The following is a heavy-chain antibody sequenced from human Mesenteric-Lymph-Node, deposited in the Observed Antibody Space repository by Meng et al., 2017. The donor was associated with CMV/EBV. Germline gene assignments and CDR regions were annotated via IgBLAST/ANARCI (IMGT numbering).Heavy chain of an antibody. CDR3: ARDLITNIAFLERLPPHLHF. V-gene: IGHV3-23*01. CDR2: ISGSGGST. CDR1: SSYA. J-gene: IGHJ4*02. Sequence: SSYAMSWVRQAPGKGLEWVSAISGSGGSTYYADSVKGRFTISRDNSKNTLYLQMNSLRAEDTALYYCARDLITNIAFLERLPPHLHFWGQGTLVTVSS. D-gene: IGHD3-3*02.